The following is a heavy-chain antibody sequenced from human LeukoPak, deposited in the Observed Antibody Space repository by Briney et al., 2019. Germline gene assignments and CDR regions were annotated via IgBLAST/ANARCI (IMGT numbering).Heavy chain of an antibody. V-gene: IGHV3-23*01. J-gene: IGHJ3*02. CDR2: ISGNGGST. CDR3: AKGSTPPDYDFWSGPNDAFDI. D-gene: IGHD3-3*01. CDR1: GFTFSSYA. Sequence: GGSLRLSCAASGFTFSSYAMSWVRQAPGKGLEWVSAISGNGGSTYYADSVKGRFTISRDNSKNTLYLQMNSLGAEDTAVYYCAKGSTPPDYDFWSGPNDAFDIWGQGTMVTVSS.